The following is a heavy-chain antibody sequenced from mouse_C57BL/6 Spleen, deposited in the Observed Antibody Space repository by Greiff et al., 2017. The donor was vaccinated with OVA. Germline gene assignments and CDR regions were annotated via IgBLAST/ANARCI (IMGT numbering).Heavy chain of an antibody. V-gene: IGHV1-59*01. Sequence: QVQLQQPGAELVRPGTSVKLSCKASGYTFTSYWMHWVKQRPGQGLEWIGVIDPSDSYTNYNQKFKGKATLTVDTSSSPAYMPLTSLTSADSAVYYCARLRVVPHDGSSGYYYAMDYWGQGTSVTVSS. CDR1: GYTFTSYW. CDR2: IDPSDSYT. CDR3: ARLRVVPHDGSSGYYYAMDY. J-gene: IGHJ4*01. D-gene: IGHD3-2*02.